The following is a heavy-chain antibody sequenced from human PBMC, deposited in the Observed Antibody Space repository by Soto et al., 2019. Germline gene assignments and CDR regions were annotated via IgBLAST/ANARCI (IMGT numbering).Heavy chain of an antibody. V-gene: IGHV1-69*02. CDR1: GGTFSSYT. J-gene: IGHJ4*02. CDR3: ARGDVVVAATHFDY. D-gene: IGHD2-15*01. Sequence: QVQLVQSGAEVKKPGSSVKVSCKASGGTFSSYTISWVRQAPGQGLEWMGRIIPILGIANYAQKFQGRVTINADKSTSTAYMELSSLRSEDTAVYYCARGDVVVAATHFDYWGQGTLVTVSS. CDR2: IIPILGIA.